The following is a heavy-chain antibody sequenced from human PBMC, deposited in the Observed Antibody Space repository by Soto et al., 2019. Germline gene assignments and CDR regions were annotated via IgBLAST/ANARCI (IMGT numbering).Heavy chain of an antibody. CDR1: GFTFSSYA. J-gene: IGHJ4*02. V-gene: IGHV3-23*01. CDR2: ISGGGGST. Sequence: GGSLRLSCAASGFTFSSYAMSWVRQAPGKGLEWVSVISGGGGSTYYADSVKGRFTISRDNSKNTLYLQMNSLRAEDTAVYYCAKGGVDYVGSPYYFDYWGQGTLVTVSS. CDR3: AKGGVDYVGSPYYFDY. D-gene: IGHD3-16*01.